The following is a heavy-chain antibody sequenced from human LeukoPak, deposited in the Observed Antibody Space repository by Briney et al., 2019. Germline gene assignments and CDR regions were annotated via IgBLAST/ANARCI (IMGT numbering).Heavy chain of an antibody. D-gene: IGHD4-17*01. Sequence: GGSLRLSCAASGFTFSSYAMSWVRQAPGKGLEWVSAISGSGGSTYYADSVKGRFTISRDNSKNSLYLQMNSLRAEDTAVYYCAKDRGYGDYTFDYWGQGTLVTVSS. V-gene: IGHV3-23*01. CDR1: GFTFSSYA. CDR3: AKDRGYGDYTFDY. J-gene: IGHJ4*02. CDR2: ISGSGGST.